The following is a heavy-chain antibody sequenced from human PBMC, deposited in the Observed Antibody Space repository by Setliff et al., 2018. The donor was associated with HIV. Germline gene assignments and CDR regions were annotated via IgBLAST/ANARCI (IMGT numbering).Heavy chain of an antibody. CDR3: ARGLGHYGSGSSLPLGY. Sequence: PSETLSLTCDVYGGSFSGFYWTWIRQPPGKGLEWIGEINHSGNTNYNPSLNSRVLISVDTSKNQFSLKLRSVTAADTAVYYCARGLGHYGSGSSLPLGYWGQGTRVTVSS. D-gene: IGHD3-10*01. CDR2: INHSGNT. J-gene: IGHJ4*02. CDR1: GGSFSGFY. V-gene: IGHV4-34*01.